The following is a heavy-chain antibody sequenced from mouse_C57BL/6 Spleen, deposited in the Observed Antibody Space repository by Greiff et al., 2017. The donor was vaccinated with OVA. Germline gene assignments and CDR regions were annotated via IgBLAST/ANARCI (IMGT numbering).Heavy chain of an antibody. J-gene: IGHJ2*01. D-gene: IGHD6-1*01. V-gene: IGHV1-69*01. CDR1: GYTFTSYW. CDR2: IDPSDSYT. CDR3: ARGGANLFDY. Sequence: QVQLQQPGAELVMPGASVKLSCKASGYTFTSYWMHWVKQRPGQGLEWIGEIDPSDSYTNYNQKFKGKSTLTVDKSSSTAYMQLSSLTSEDSAVYYCARGGANLFDYWGQGTTLTVSS.